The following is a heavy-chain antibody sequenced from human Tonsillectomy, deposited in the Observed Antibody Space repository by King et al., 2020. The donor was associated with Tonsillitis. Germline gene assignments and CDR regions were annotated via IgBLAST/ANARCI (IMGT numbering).Heavy chain of an antibody. J-gene: IGHJ4*02. Sequence: VQLVESGGGLVQPGGSLRLSCAASGFTFSSYWMHWVRQAPGKGLVWVSRINSDGSSTSYADSVKGRFTISRDNAKNTLYLQMNSLRAEDTAVYYCARAPNGAAMVTGTDYWGQGTLVTVSS. CDR3: ARAPNGAAMVTGTDY. D-gene: IGHD5-18*01. V-gene: IGHV3-74*01. CDR2: INSDGSST. CDR1: GFTFSSYW.